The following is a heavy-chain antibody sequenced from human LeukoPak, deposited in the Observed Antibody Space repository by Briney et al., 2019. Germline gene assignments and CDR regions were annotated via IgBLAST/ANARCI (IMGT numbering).Heavy chain of an antibody. CDR1: GFSVSSNY. Sequence: GGPLRLPCAASGFSVSSNYMTWVRQAPGKGLDWVSVIFAGGNTYYGDSVKGRFTISRDDSKNTLYLQMNSLRVEDTAIYYCARDRGEGTDYWGQGTLVTVSS. V-gene: IGHV3-53*01. J-gene: IGHJ4*02. D-gene: IGHD3-16*01. CDR3: ARDRGEGTDY. CDR2: IFAGGNT.